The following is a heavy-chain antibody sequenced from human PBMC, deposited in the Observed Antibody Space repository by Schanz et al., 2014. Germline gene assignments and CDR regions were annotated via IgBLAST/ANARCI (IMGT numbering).Heavy chain of an antibody. Sequence: QVQLQESGPGLVKPSETLSLTCTVSGGSISNYYWSWIRQPPGKGLEWIGYIYYRGSTNYNPSLKIRVTISVDTSKNQFSLKLSSVTAADTAVYYCARAEINSGYARYYYGMDVWGQGTTVTVSS. V-gene: IGHV4-59*01. CDR3: ARAEINSGYARYYYGMDV. J-gene: IGHJ6*02. CDR2: IYYRGST. CDR1: GGSISNYY. D-gene: IGHD5-12*01.